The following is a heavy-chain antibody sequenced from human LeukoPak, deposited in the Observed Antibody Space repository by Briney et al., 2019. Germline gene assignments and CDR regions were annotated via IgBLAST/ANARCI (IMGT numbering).Heavy chain of an antibody. CDR1: GVSISSYY. Sequence: SETLSPTCTVSGVSISSYYWSWIRQPPGKGLEWIGSIYTTGDTRYNPSLKSRVTISVDTSKNQFSLKLSSVTAADTAVYYCARATPVGGVRFDYWGQGTLVTVSS. D-gene: IGHD3-16*01. J-gene: IGHJ4*02. V-gene: IGHV4-4*09. CDR2: IYTTGDT. CDR3: ARATPVGGVRFDY.